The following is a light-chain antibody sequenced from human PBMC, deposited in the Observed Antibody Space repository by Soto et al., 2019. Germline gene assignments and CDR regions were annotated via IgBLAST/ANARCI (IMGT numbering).Light chain of an antibody. J-gene: IGKJ1*01. CDR1: QGIGNY. V-gene: IGKV1-27*01. CDR3: KKYYTAPET. Sequence: DIQITQSPSSLSASVGARVTITCRASQGIGNYLDGYLQKPGKVPKNLIYDASTLQSGVPSRFSGSGSGKDFTLNISSLQPEDVATYYCKKYYTAPETFGQGTKVEIK. CDR2: DAS.